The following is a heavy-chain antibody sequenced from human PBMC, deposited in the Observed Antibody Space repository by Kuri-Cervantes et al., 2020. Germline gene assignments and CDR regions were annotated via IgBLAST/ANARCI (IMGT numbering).Heavy chain of an antibody. CDR1: GFTFSSYA. Sequence: GGSLRLSCAASGFTFSSYAMSWVRQAPGNGLEWVSGIGHGGDTYYSGSVKGRFTISRDNAKNSLYLQMNNLRAGDTAVYYCIRGAEEGFAPWGQGTLVTVSS. J-gene: IGHJ5*02. CDR2: IGHGGDT. V-gene: IGHV3-13*01. CDR3: IRGAEEGFAP. D-gene: IGHD1-14*01.